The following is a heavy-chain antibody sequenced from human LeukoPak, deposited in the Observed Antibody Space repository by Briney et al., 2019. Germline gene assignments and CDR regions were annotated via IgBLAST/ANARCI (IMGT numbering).Heavy chain of an antibody. Sequence: ASVKVSCKASGGTFSSYAISWVRQAPGQGLEWMGGIIPIFGTANYAQKFQGRVTITVDKSTSTAYMELSSLRSEDTAVYYCARASIDSSGYYFPKPSIDYWGQGTLVTVSS. CDR3: ARASIDSSGYYFPKPSIDY. J-gene: IGHJ4*02. D-gene: IGHD3-22*01. CDR2: IIPIFGTA. CDR1: GGTFSSYA. V-gene: IGHV1-69*06.